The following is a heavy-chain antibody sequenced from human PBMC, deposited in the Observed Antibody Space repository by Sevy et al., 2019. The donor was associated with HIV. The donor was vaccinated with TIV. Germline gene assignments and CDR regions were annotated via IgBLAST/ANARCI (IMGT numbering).Heavy chain of an antibody. CDR1: GFTFSTYA. V-gene: IGHV3-23*01. D-gene: IGHD5-18*01. Sequence: GGSLRLSCAASGFTFSTYAMSWVRQAPGKGLEWVSAISGSGDSTYYAGSVKGRFTISRDNSKITLYLQMNSLRAEDTAVYYCAKDRARGIQPSPEDYYYVMDVWGQGTTVTVSS. J-gene: IGHJ6*02. CDR2: ISGSGDST. CDR3: AKDRARGIQPSPEDYYYVMDV.